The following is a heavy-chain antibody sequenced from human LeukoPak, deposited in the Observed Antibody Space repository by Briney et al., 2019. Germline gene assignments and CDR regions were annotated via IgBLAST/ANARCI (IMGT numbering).Heavy chain of an antibody. CDR3: ARDRGERGSSWSLPAHGFDI. D-gene: IGHD6-13*01. V-gene: IGHV1-69*05. Sequence: GASVKLSCKASGGGVIIYAINWGRLGPGQGLGWMGVIVPIFGTQNYAQKFQGRVTITTDESTSTAYMELSSLRSEDTAVYYCARDRGERGSSWSLPAHGFDIWGQGTMVTVSS. CDR1: GGGVIIYA. J-gene: IGHJ3*02. CDR2: IVPIFGTQ.